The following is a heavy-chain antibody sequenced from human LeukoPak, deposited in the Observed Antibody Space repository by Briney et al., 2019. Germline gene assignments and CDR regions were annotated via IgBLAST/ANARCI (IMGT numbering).Heavy chain of an antibody. CDR2: VLYDGNYQ. V-gene: IGHV3-30*04. J-gene: IGHJ4*02. CDR1: GFTFNNSA. CDR3: ARDRDLCSWYFGY. D-gene: IGHD6-13*01. Sequence: GGALRLSCAASGFTFNNSAMRWVRAAPGKGVGWGSVVLYDGNYQNYADCVKGRFTISTDNSKNTVSMQMTSLRAEETAVYYCARDRDLCSWYFGYWGQGTLVTVSS.